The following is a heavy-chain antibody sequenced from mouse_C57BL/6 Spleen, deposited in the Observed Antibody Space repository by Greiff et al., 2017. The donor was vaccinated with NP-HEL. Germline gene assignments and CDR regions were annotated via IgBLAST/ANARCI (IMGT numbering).Heavy chain of an antibody. J-gene: IGHJ2*01. CDR2: IYPGNSDT. V-gene: IGHV1-5*01. Sequence: EVQLQQSGTVLARPGASVKMSCKTSGYTFTSYCMHWVKQRPGQGLEWIGAIYPGNSDTSYNQKFKGKAKLTAVTSASTAYMELSSLTNEDSAVYYCTRDYGTSYYYDYWGQGTTLTVSS. CDR1: GYTFTSYC. CDR3: TRDYGTSYYYDY. D-gene: IGHD1-1*02.